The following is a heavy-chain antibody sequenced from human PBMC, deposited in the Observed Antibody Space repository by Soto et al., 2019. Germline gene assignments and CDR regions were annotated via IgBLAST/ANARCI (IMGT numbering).Heavy chain of an antibody. CDR1: GGSINGYY. D-gene: IGHD2-15*01. V-gene: IGHV4-59*08. CDR2: IYYSGYT. Sequence: QVQLQESGPGLVKPSETLSLTCAVSGGSINGYYWSWIRQPPGKGLGWIGVIYYSGYTNYNPSLNSRVTMSVDTSKSQVSLNLSFVTAADTAVYYCARHGSGGRAFDIWGQGTMVTVSS. CDR3: ARHGSGGRAFDI. J-gene: IGHJ3*02.